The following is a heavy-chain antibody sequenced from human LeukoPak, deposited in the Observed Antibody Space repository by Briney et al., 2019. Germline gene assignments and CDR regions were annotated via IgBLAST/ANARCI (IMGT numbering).Heavy chain of an antibody. V-gene: IGHV1-18*01. J-gene: IGHJ6*03. CDR3: ARDLYQAYHPKTLNYYDSSGSKPHYYMDV. D-gene: IGHD3-22*01. Sequence: DSVTVSCTASGYTFSSYGISWVRQAPGQGLEWMGWISDYDGNTNYAQKLQGRVTITTDTSKSTAYMELRSLRSDDTAVYYCARDLYQAYHPKTLNYYDSSGSKPHYYMDVWGKGTTVTVSS. CDR2: ISDYDGNT. CDR1: GYTFSSYG.